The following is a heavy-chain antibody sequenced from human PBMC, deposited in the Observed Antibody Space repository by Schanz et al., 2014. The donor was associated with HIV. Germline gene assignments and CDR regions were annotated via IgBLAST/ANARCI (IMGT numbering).Heavy chain of an antibody. Sequence: EVQLVESGEGLVKPGGSLRLSCTGSGFPFSSYTINWVRQAPGKGLEWLSSISSSSSYTYYADSVKGRFTISRDNSKNTLSLQMSSLRAEDTAVYFCARDGNIVVIPAAKGEGSWFDPWGQGTLVTVSS. D-gene: IGHD2-2*01. CDR1: GFPFSSYT. CDR3: ARDGNIVVIPAAKGEGSWFDP. CDR2: ISSSSSYT. J-gene: IGHJ5*02. V-gene: IGHV3-21*01.